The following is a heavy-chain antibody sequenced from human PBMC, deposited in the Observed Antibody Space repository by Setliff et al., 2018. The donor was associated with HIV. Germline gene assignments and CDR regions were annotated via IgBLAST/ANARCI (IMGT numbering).Heavy chain of an antibody. CDR2: IISILDIT. V-gene: IGHV1-69*10. Sequence: SVKVSCKASGGTSSTHAINWVRQAPGQGLEWMGQIISILDITTYAQSLQGRVTITADESTSTFYMELTSLRADDTAVYYCVRVGPWYYARSGYLASWDYWGQGTLVTVS. CDR3: VRVGPWYYARSGYLASWDY. J-gene: IGHJ4*02. D-gene: IGHD3-22*01. CDR1: GGTSSTHA.